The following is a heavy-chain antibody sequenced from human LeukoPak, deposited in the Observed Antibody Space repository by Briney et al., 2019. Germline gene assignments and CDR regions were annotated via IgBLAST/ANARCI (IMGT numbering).Heavy chain of an antibody. Sequence: GGSLRLSCAASGFTFSDYYMSWIRQAPGKGLEWVSYISSSGSTIYYADSVKGRLTISRDSTKNSLYLQMNSLRAEDTAVYYCARGGNNFAFDYWGQGTLVTVSS. V-gene: IGHV3-11*04. CDR1: GFTFSDYY. CDR2: ISSSGSTI. CDR3: ARGGNNFAFDY. D-gene: IGHD5-24*01. J-gene: IGHJ4*02.